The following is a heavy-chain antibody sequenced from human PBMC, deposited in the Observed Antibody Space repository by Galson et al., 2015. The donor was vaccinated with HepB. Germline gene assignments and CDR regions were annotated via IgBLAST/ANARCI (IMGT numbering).Heavy chain of an antibody. Sequence: SLRLSCAASGFTFSSYSMNWVRQAPGKGLEWVSSITSSSGYIYYADTVKGRFTISRDNAKNSLYLQMNSLRAEDTAVYYCARDGGTDWLFRYFALWGRGTLVTVSS. CDR1: GFTFSSYS. J-gene: IGHJ2*01. V-gene: IGHV3-21*01. CDR3: ARDGGTDWLFRYFAL. CDR2: ITSSSGYI. D-gene: IGHD3-16*01.